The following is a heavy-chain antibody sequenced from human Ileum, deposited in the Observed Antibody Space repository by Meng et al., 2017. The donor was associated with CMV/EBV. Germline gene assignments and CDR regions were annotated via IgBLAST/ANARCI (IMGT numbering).Heavy chain of an antibody. J-gene: IGHJ4*02. CDR3: ASHVSSGGLYY. CDR2: IYYSGST. Sequence: QVQLQESGPGLAKPLHTLSLTCTGPGGSISSGDYYWSWIRQPPGKGLEWIGYIYYSGSTYYNPSLKSRVTISVDTSKNQFSLKLSSVTAADTAVYYCASHVSSGGLYYWGQGTLVTVSS. V-gene: IGHV4-30-4*08. D-gene: IGHD2-15*01. CDR1: GGSISSGDYY.